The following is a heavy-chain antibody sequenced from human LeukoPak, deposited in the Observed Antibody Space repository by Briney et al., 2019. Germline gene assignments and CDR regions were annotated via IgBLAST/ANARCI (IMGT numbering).Heavy chain of an antibody. J-gene: IGHJ6*02. D-gene: IGHD2-15*01. CDR1: GGSISSYY. CDR2: IYYSGST. CDR3: AREPPGGYCSGGSCYSIYYYYYGMDV. Sequence: SETLSLTCTVSGGSISSYYWSWIRQPPGKGLEWIGYIYYSGSTNYNPSLKSRVTMSVDTSKNQFSLKLSSVTAADTAVYYCAREPPGGYCSGGSCYSIYYYYYGMDVWGQGTTVTVSS. V-gene: IGHV4-59*12.